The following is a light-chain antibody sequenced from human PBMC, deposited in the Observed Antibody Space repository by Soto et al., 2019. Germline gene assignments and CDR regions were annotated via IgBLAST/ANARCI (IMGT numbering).Light chain of an antibody. J-gene: IGLJ3*02. CDR2: END. Sequence: QSVLTQPPSVSAAPGQKVTISCSGSSSNIGSKYVYWYQQLPGTAPKLLIYENDRRPSEIPDRFSGSKSGTSATLGITGLQTGDEADYYCGTWDISLSAWVFGGVTKLTVL. CDR1: SSNIGSKY. V-gene: IGLV1-51*02. CDR3: GTWDISLSAWV.